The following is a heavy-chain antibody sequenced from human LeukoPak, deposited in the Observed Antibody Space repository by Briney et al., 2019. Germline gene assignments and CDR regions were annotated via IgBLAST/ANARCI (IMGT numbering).Heavy chain of an antibody. D-gene: IGHD4-17*01. CDR2: IYYSGSS. CDR1: GVSISSDY. J-gene: IGHJ5*02. V-gene: IGHV4-59*08. Sequence: SETLSLTCTVSGVSISSDYWSWIRLPPGKGLEWIGYIYYSGSSNYDPSLKSRVTMSVDTSKNQFSLKLTSVTAADTAVYYCARRLRQNLFDPWGQGTLVTVSS. CDR3: ARRLRQNLFDP.